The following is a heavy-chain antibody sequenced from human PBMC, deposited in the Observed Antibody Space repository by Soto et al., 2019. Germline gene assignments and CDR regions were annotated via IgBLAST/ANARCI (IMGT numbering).Heavy chain of an antibody. CDR3: TKERHPDGIWTFDY. CDR2: INGGDGPT. CDR1: GFTFTTYT. J-gene: IGHJ4*02. D-gene: IGHD3-9*01. V-gene: IGHV3-23*01. Sequence: GSLRLSCAASGFTFTTYTMNWVRQAPGKGLEWVSGINGGDGPTYYADSVKGRFTISRDNSKNTLFLQMNSLRAEDTAVYYCTKERHPDGIWTFDYWGQGALVTVSS.